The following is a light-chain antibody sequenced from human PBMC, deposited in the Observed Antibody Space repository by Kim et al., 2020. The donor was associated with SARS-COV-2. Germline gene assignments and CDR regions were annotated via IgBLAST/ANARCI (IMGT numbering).Light chain of an antibody. J-gene: IGKJ3*01. Sequence: PASISCRSSQSRVYGDGNTYLDWFHQKPGQAPRRLIYKGSNRDSGVPDRFSGSGSGTDFTLQISRVEAEDVGVYYCMQGNHWPFTFGPGTKVDIK. CDR1: QSRVYGDGNTY. V-gene: IGKV2-30*01. CDR3: MQGNHWPFT. CDR2: KGS.